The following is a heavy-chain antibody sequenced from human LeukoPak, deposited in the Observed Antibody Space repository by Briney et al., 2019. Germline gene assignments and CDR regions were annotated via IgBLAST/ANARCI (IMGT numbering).Heavy chain of an antibody. J-gene: IGHJ6*03. CDR1: GYGFTGYY. CDR2: IKPNSGDT. D-gene: IGHD3-22*01. CDR3: ARRTYYYDSSGYSDYYYYMDV. V-gene: IGHV1-2*02. Sequence: GASVKVSCKASGYGFTGYYMHWVRQAPGQGLEWMGWIKPNSGDTNYAQRFHGRVTLTRDTSITTAYMELSRLTSDDTAMYFCARRTYYYDSSGYSDYYYYMDVWGKGTTVTVSS.